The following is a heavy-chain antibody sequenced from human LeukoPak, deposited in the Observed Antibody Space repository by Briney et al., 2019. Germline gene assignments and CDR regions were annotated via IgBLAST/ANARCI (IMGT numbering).Heavy chain of an antibody. CDR1: GFTFSSYA. Sequence: PGGSLRLSCAASGFTFSSYAMHWVRQAPGKGLEWVAVISYDGSNKYYADSVKGRFTISRDNSKNTLYLQMNSLRAEDTAVYYCARSHIVVVTAIPVNPDAFDIWGQGTMVTVSS. V-gene: IGHV3-30-3*01. CDR2: ISYDGSNK. J-gene: IGHJ3*02. D-gene: IGHD2-21*02. CDR3: ARSHIVVVTAIPVNPDAFDI.